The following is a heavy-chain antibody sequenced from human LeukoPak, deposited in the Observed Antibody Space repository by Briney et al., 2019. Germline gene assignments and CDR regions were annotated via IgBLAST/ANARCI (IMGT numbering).Heavy chain of an antibody. CDR1: GFTFSSYW. J-gene: IGHJ4*02. CDR2: INSDGSST. Sequence: QAGGTLSLTCAASGFTFSSYWMHWVRQAPGKGLVGVSRINSDGSSTSYADSVKGRFTISRDNAKNTLYLQMNSLRAEDTAVYYGAKGEWEHAYFDYWGQGTLVTVSS. CDR3: AKGEWEHAYFDY. D-gene: IGHD1-26*01. V-gene: IGHV3-74*01.